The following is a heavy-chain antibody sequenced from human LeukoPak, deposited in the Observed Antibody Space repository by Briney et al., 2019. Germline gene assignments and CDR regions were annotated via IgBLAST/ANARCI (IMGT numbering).Heavy chain of an antibody. CDR1: GYTFTGYF. CDR2: INPNTGGT. CDR3: ARPSLGTGATPSNY. D-gene: IGHD2-8*02. J-gene: IGHJ4*02. Sequence: GASVKVSCKASGYTFTGYFIHWVRQAPGQGLEWMGWINPNTGGTIYAQNLQGRVTMTRDTSISTVYMDLTRLTSDDTAVYYCARPSLGTGATPSNYWGQGALVTVSS. V-gene: IGHV1-2*02.